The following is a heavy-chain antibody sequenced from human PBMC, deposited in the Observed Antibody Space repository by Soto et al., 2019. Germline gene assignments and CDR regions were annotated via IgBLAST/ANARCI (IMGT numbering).Heavy chain of an antibody. CDR2: IYWEDEK. CDR1: ASSHRKREVG. J-gene: IGHJ5*02. V-gene: IGHV2-5*02. D-gene: IGHD3-10*01. CDR3: AHIPHYYGSGSYYNDSFDP. Sequence: SGLTREKHSDAWKGSCSWSASSHRKREVGGGWIRQTPGKALEWLALIYWEDEKRYSPSLKSSLTITKDTSKTQVVLTMTNMDPVDTATYFCAHIPHYYGSGSYYNDSFDPWGQGTLVPFSS.